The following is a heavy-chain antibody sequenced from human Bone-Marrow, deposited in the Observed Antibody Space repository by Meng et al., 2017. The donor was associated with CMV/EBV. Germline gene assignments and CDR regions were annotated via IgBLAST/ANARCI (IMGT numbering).Heavy chain of an antibody. CDR2: IYYSGST. CDR1: GGSVSSGSYY. V-gene: IGHV4-61*01. J-gene: IGHJ4*02. CDR3: ARSPVTTPTHDY. D-gene: IGHD4-17*01. Sequence: SETLSLTCTVSGGSVSSGSYYWSWIRQPPGKGLEWIGYIYYSGSTNYNPSLKSRVTISVDTSKNQFSLKLSSVTAADTAVYYCARSPVTTPTHDYWGQGTLVTVSS.